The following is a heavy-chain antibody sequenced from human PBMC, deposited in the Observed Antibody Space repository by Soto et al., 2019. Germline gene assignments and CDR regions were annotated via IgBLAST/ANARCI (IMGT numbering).Heavy chain of an antibody. V-gene: IGHV4-59*08. Sequence: SETLSLTCTVSGGSISSYYWSWIRQPPGKGLQWIGYIYNSGSTNYNPSLKSRVTISVDTSKNQFSLKLSSVTAADTAVYYCARGSTGYSSTWYRYWGQGTLVTVSS. CDR2: IYNSGST. D-gene: IGHD6-13*01. J-gene: IGHJ4*02. CDR1: GGSISSYY. CDR3: ARGSTGYSSTWYRY.